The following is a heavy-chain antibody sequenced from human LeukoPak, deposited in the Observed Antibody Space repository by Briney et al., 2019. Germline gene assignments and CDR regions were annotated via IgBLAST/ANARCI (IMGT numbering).Heavy chain of an antibody. V-gene: IGHV5-51*01. J-gene: IGHJ6*02. CDR1: GYTFTSYW. Sequence: PGESLRISCKTSGYTFTSYWIGWVRQTPGKGLECMGVIFPRDSDVRYSPSFQGQVTISADKSTNTAYLHWGSLKASDSAMYYCVRSLPGTLLRGHGMDVWGPGTTVTVS. CDR3: VRSLPGTLLRGHGMDV. CDR2: IFPRDSDV. D-gene: IGHD3-10*01.